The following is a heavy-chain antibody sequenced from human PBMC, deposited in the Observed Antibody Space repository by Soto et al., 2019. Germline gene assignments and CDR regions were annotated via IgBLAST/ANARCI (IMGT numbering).Heavy chain of an antibody. CDR3: ARSMYSGSYLDASDI. Sequence: GASLRLSCAASGFTFSSYEMNWVRQATGKGLEWGSYISSSGSTIYYADSVKGRFTISRDNAKNSLYLQMNSLRAEDTAVYYCARSMYSGSYLDASDIWGQGTMVHVSS. V-gene: IGHV3-48*03. CDR1: GFTFSSYE. D-gene: IGHD1-26*01. J-gene: IGHJ3*02. CDR2: ISSSGSTI.